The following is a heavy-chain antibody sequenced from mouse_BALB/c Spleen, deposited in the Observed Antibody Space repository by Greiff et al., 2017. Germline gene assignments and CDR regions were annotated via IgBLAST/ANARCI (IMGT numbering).Heavy chain of an antibody. CDR3: ARGRGDGYYRYYFDY. CDR1: GFSLTSYG. V-gene: IGHV2-9*02. Sequence: VMLVESGPGLVAPSQSLSITCTVSGFSLTSYGVHWVRQPPGKGLEWLGVIWAGGSTNYNSALMSRLSISKDNSKSQVFLKMNSLQTDDTAMYYCARGRGDGYYRYYFDYWGQGTTLTVSS. CDR2: IWAGGST. D-gene: IGHD2-3*01. J-gene: IGHJ2*01.